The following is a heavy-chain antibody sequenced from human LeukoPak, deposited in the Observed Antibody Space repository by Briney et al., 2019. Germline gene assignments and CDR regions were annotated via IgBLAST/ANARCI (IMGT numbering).Heavy chain of an antibody. CDR3: AGGSSGYFPVDY. D-gene: IGHD3-22*01. CDR2: ISYDGSHK. CDR1: GITFISYG. J-gene: IGHJ4*02. V-gene: IGHV3-30*03. Sequence: PGSSLRLSCATSGITFISYGMHWVRQAPGKGLEWVAVISYDGSHKYYADSVKGRFTISRDNSKNTLYLQMNSLRAEDTAVYYCAGGSSGYFPVDYWGQGTLVTVSS.